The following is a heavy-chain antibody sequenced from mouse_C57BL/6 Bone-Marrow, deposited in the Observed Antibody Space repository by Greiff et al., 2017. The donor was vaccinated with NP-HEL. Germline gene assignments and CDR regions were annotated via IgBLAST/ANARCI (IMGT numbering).Heavy chain of an antibody. CDR3: AREGTVVAHFDD. V-gene: IGHV1-4*01. J-gene: IGHJ2*01. CDR1: GYTFTSYT. Sequence: VQTEEAKAERAGGEASEKLSCKASGYTFTSYTMHWVKQRPGQGLEWIGYINPSSGYTKYNQKFKDKATLTADKSSSTAYMQLSSLTSEDSAVYYCAREGTVVAHFDDWGQGTTLTVSS. D-gene: IGHD1-1*01. CDR2: INPSSGYT.